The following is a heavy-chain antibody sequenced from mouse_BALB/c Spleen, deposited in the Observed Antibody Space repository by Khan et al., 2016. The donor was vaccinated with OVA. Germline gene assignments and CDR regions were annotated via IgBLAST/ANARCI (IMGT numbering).Heavy chain of an antibody. D-gene: IGHD1-1*02. V-gene: IGHV5-6*01. CDR1: GFTFSTYG. J-gene: IGHJ3*01. CDR2: ISSGGHYT. Sequence: EVELVESGGDLVKTGGSLKLSCAASGFTFSTYGMSWVRQTPDKRLEWVATISSGGHYTYYIDSVKGRFTISRDNAKNILYLQMTSLRSEDTATYYCARLAYYYNSEGFAYWGQGTLVTVSA. CDR3: ARLAYYYNSEGFAY.